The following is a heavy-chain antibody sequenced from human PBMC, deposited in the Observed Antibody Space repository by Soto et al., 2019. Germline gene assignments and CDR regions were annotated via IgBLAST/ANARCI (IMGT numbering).Heavy chain of an antibody. V-gene: IGHV3-64*01. J-gene: IGHJ4*02. CDR3: ARVPAYCGGDCYIDY. CDR1: GFTFSSYA. Sequence: GGSLRLSCAASGFTFSSYAMHWVRQAPGKGLEYVSAISSNGGSTYYANSVKGRFTISRDNSKNTLYLQMGSLRAEDMAVYYCARVPAYCGGDCYIDYWGQGTLVTVSS. CDR2: ISSNGGST. D-gene: IGHD2-21*01.